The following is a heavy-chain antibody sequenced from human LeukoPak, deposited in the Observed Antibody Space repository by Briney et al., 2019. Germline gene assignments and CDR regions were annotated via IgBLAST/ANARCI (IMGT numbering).Heavy chain of an antibody. CDR2: IWYDGSNK. CDR3: ARDTQRGWYYYDTRGYYFDY. CDR1: GFTFSSYG. Sequence: GGSLRLSRAASGFTFSSYGMHWVRQAPGKGLEWVAVIWYDGSNKYYADSVKGRFTISRDNSKNTLYLQMNSLRAEDTAVYYCARDTQRGWYYYDTRGYYFDYWGQGTLVTVSS. D-gene: IGHD3-22*01. V-gene: IGHV3-30*19. J-gene: IGHJ4*02.